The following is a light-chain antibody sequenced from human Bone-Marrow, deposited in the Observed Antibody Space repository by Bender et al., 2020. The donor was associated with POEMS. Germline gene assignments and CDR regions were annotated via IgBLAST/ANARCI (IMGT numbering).Light chain of an antibody. J-gene: IGLJ1*01. CDR3: CSYTSTSTRV. CDR1: SSDVGGYGY. CDR2: DVS. V-gene: IGLV2-14*01. Sequence: QSALTQPASVSGSPGQSITISCTGTSSDVGGYGYVSWYQQHPGKAPKVMIYDVSRRPSGVPDRFSGSKSGNTASLTISGLQAEDEADYYCCSYTSTSTRVFGTGTNVTVL.